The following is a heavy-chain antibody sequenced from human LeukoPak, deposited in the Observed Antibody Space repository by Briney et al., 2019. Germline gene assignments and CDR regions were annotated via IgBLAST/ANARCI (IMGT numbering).Heavy chain of an antibody. Sequence: SETLSLTCAVSGASISSGGYSWSWIRQPPGKGLEWIGYIYHSGSTYYNPSLKSRVSISVDRSKNQFSLNLSSVTAADTAVYYCARGPYYDFWSGYYLAFARRQPYGMDVWGQGTTVTVSS. CDR3: ARGPYYDFWSGYYLAFARRQPYGMDV. CDR2: IYHSGST. CDR1: GASISSGGYS. D-gene: IGHD3-3*01. V-gene: IGHV4-30-2*01. J-gene: IGHJ6*02.